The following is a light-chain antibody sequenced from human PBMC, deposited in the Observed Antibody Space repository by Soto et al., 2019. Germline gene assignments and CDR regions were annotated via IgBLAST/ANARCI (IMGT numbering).Light chain of an antibody. CDR2: VAS. CDR3: HQYDNWPKT. J-gene: IGKJ5*01. Sequence: DIQMTQSPSSLSASVGDSLTITCRASQYISTYLNWHQQKPGKAPKLLIYVASNLQSGVPSRFSGSGSGTELTLTISSRQSEDFAVYYCHQYDNWPKTFGQGTRLEIK. V-gene: IGKV1-39*01. CDR1: QYISTY.